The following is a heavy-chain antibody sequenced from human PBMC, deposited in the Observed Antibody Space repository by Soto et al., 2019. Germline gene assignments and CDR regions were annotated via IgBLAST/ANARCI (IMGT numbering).Heavy chain of an antibody. Sequence: GGSLRLSCAASGFTVSSNYMSWVRQAPGKGLEWVAVIYSGGSYDYAVAVKGRFTISTANSKITLYLQMNSLRAEDTAVYYCARDAPLDYSSSSFDYWGQGTLVTVSS. CDR1: GFTVSSNY. CDR3: ARDAPLDYSSSSFDY. CDR2: IYSGGSY. J-gene: IGHJ4*02. D-gene: IGHD6-6*01. V-gene: IGHV3-53*01.